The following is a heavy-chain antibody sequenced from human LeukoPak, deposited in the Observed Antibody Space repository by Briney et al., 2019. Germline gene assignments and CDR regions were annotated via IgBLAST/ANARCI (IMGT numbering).Heavy chain of an antibody. D-gene: IGHD3-22*01. CDR1: GFTFSSYG. Sequence: GGSLRLSCAASGFTFSSYGMHWVRQAPGKGLEWVAFIRYDGSNKYYADSVKGRFTISRDNSKNTLYLQMNSLRAEDTAVYYCARDYYDSSGYSPGVYWGQGTLVTVSS. CDR2: IRYDGSNK. V-gene: IGHV3-30*02. J-gene: IGHJ4*02. CDR3: ARDYYDSSGYSPGVY.